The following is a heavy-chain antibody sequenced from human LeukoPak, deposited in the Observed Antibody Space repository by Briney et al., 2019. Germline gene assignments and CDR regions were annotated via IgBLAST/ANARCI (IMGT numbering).Heavy chain of an antibody. CDR1: GGSINSYY. CDR3: ARGPYSYDSSGAFDI. V-gene: IGHV4-4*07. CDR2: ISSSGST. Sequence: SETLSLTCTVSGGSINSYYWSWIRQPAGKGLEWIGRISSSGSTNYNPSLKSRVTISVDTSKNQFSLKLSSVTAADTAVYFCARGPYSYDSSGAFDIWGQGTMVTVSS. J-gene: IGHJ3*02. D-gene: IGHD3-22*01.